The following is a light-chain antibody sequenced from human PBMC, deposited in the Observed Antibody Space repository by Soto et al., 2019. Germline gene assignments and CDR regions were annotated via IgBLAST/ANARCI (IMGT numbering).Light chain of an antibody. CDR1: QSVSSSY. J-gene: IGKJ1*01. V-gene: IGKV3-20*01. Sequence: EIGLTQSPGTLSLSPGERATLSCRASQSVSSSYLAWYQQKPGQAPRLLIYGASSRATGIPDRFSVSESGTDFTLTISRLEPEAFAVYYCQQYGSSPGWTFGQGIKVEIK. CDR3: QQYGSSPGWT. CDR2: GAS.